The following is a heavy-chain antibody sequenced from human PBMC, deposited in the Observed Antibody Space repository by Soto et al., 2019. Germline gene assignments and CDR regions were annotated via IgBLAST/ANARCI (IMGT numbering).Heavy chain of an antibody. V-gene: IGHV3-33*01. J-gene: IGHJ3*02. D-gene: IGHD3-16*01. CDR2: MWYDGTNK. CDR1: GFTFKIYS. CDR3: ARDATFGTKGGSFDI. Sequence: GGSLRLSCAASGFTFKIYSMHWFRQSPGKGLEWVAVMWYDGTNKYYGESVKGRFTISRDNSENTLYLQMNSLRVEDTAVYYCARDATFGTKGGSFDIWGHGTLVTVSS.